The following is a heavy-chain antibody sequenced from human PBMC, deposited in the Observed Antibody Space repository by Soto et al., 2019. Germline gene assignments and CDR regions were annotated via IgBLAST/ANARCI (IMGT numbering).Heavy chain of an antibody. CDR2: ISGDGSRT. Sequence: GGSLRLSCAASGFSFGTYAMTWVRQAPGEGLEWVSTISGDGSRTYYADFGKGRFVISRDSSQDTLYLQMDSLGARDTCLYYCAKDLDSDSNGWRRDSWGHGPQVTVSS. D-gene: IGHD3-22*01. CDR1: GFSFGTYA. V-gene: IGHV3-23*01. J-gene: IGHJ5*01. CDR3: AKDLDSDSNGWRRDS.